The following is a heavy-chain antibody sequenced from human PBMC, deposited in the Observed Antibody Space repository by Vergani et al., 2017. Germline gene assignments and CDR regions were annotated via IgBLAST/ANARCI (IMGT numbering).Heavy chain of an antibody. V-gene: IGHV2-70*04. J-gene: IGHJ3*02. CDR3: ARAAQRSPDAFDI. CDR2: IDWDDDK. D-gene: IGHD5-24*01. Sequence: QVTLKESGPALVKPTQTLTLTCTFSGFSLSTSGMRASWIRQPPGKALEWLARIDWDDDKFYSTSLKTRLTISKDTSKNQVVLTMTNMDPVDTATYYCARAAQRSPDAFDIWGQGTMVTVSS. CDR1: GFSLSTSGMR.